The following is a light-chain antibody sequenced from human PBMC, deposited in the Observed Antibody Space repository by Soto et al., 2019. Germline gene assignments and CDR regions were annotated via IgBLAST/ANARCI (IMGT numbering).Light chain of an antibody. Sequence: EIVLTQSPGTLSLSPGERATLSCRASQSVSSNYLAWYQQKPGQAPRLLIYGASRGDAGIPDRFSGSGSGTDFTLTISRLEPEDFAVYFCQQDGRSPMFTFGQGNKLEVK. J-gene: IGKJ2*01. CDR1: QSVSSNY. CDR3: QQDGRSPMFT. V-gene: IGKV3-20*01. CDR2: GAS.